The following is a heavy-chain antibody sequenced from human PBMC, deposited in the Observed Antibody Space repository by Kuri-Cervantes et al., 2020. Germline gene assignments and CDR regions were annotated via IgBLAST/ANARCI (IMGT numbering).Heavy chain of an antibody. CDR2: IWYDGSNK. V-gene: IGHV3-33*01. CDR1: GFTFSSYG. D-gene: IGHD6-13*01. J-gene: IGHJ4*02. Sequence: GESLKISCAASGFTFSSYGMHWVRQAPGKGLEWVAVIWYDGSNKYYADSVKGRFTISRDNSKNTLYLQMNSLRAEDTAVYYCARFHSAAGKEVCDYWGQGTLVTVSS. CDR3: ARFHSAAGKEVCDY.